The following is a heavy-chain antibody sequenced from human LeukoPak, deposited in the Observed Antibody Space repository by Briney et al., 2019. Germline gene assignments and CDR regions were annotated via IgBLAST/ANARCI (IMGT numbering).Heavy chain of an antibody. Sequence: ASVKVSCKASGGTFSSYAISWVRQAPGQGLEWMGGIIPIFGTANYAQKFQGRVTITADESTSTAYMELSSLRSEDTAVYYCARVVRQLKYYFDYWGQGTLVTVSS. CDR2: IIPIFGTA. D-gene: IGHD5-18*01. CDR3: ARVVRQLKYYFDY. J-gene: IGHJ4*02. CDR1: GGTFSSYA. V-gene: IGHV1-69*13.